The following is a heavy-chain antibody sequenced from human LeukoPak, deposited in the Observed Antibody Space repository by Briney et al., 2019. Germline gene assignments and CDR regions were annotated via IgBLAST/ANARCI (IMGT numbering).Heavy chain of an antibody. CDR1: GYSISSGYY. J-gene: IGHJ4*02. V-gene: IGHV4-38-2*02. D-gene: IGHD3-22*01. CDR3: ARVDYDNNGYLEGWRY. CDR2: IYHSGST. Sequence: PSETLPLTCTVSGYSISSGYYWGWIRQPPGKGLEWIGSIYHSGSTYYNPSLKSRVTLSVDTSKNQFSLKLRSVTAADTAVYYCARVDYDNNGYLEGWRYWGQGTLVIVSS.